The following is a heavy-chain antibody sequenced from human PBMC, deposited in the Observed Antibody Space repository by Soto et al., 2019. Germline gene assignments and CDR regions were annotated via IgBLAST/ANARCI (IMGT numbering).Heavy chain of an antibody. CDR1: GGSISSYY. D-gene: IGHD6-13*01. V-gene: IGHV4-59*01. Sequence: PSETLSLTCTVSGGSISSYYWSWIRQPPGKGLEWIGYIYYSGSTNYNPSLKSRVTISVDTSKNQFSLKLSSVTAADTAVYYCARDVGYSSSWYHPVYDYWGQGTLVTVSS. CDR2: IYYSGST. J-gene: IGHJ4*02. CDR3: ARDVGYSSSWYHPVYDY.